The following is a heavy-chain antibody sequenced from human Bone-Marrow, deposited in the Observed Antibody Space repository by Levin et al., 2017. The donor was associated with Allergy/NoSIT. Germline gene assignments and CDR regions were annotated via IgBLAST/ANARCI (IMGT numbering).Heavy chain of an antibody. CDR3: AKDRAYASGWFNDAFDG. CDR2: INWNSEIK. CDR1: GFTFDDYA. Sequence: SLKISCAASGFTFDDYAMHWVRQRSGKGLEWVSGINWNSEIKNYADSVKGRFTISRDNTKNSLYLEMTSLRPEDTALYYCAKDRAYASGWFNDAFDGWGQGTMVTVSS. J-gene: IGHJ3*01. V-gene: IGHV3-9*01. D-gene: IGHD6-19*01.